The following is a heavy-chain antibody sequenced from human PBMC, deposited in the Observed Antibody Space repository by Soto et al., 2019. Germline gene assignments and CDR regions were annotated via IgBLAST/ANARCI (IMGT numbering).Heavy chain of an antibody. V-gene: IGHV1-69*08. CDR3: AREGSGGYCSGGSCYSNWFDP. D-gene: IGHD2-15*01. CDR2: IIPTLGRA. J-gene: IGHJ5*02. Sequence: GASVKVSRKASGGTLNSYTISWVGQAPGQRLEWVGRIIPTLGRANYAQKFQGRVTITADKSTSTAYMELSSLRSEDTAVYYCAREGSGGYCSGGSCYSNWFDPWGQGTLVTVSS. CDR1: GGTLNSYT.